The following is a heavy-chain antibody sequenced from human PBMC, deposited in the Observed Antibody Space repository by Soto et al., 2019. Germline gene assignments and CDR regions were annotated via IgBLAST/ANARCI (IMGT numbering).Heavy chain of an antibody. V-gene: IGHV1-46*03. CDR3: TRADDQFFDY. J-gene: IGHJ4*02. Sequence: QVHLVQSGAEVKKPGASVNVSCKASGYIFTNFFLHWVRQAPGQGLEWMGIINPSGDYTRYAQNFQGRVTLTSDTSTSTIYMELSSLRSEDTAVYFCTRADDQFFDYWGQGTLVTVSS. CDR1: GYIFTNFF. CDR2: INPSGDYT.